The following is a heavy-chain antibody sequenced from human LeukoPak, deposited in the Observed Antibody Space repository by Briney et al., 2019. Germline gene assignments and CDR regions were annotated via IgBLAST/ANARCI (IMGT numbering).Heavy chain of an antibody. V-gene: IGHV3-7*01. CDR2: IKQDGSEK. CDR3: ARDKIVGATSLDY. Sequence: GGSLRLSCAASGFTFSNYWMNWVRQAPGKGLEWVANIKQDGSEKYYVDSVKGRFTISRDNAKNSLYLHMDSLRAEDTAFYYCARDKIVGATSLDYWGQGTLVTVSS. CDR1: GFTFSNYW. D-gene: IGHD1-26*01. J-gene: IGHJ4*02.